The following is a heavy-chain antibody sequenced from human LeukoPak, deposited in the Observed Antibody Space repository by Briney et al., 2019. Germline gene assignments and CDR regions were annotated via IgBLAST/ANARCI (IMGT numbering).Heavy chain of an antibody. CDR1: GFTFSSQS. J-gene: IGHJ3*02. V-gene: IGHV3-48*01. Sequence: GGSLRLSCSASGFTFSSQSMNWVRQAPGKGLEWVSYIKSNGDTIHYADSVKGRFTISRDNAKNSLYLQMNSLRAEDTAVYYCARGVGTYDYRGLAFDIWGQGTMVTVSS. CDR2: IKSNGDTI. D-gene: IGHD3-16*01. CDR3: ARGVGTYDYRGLAFDI.